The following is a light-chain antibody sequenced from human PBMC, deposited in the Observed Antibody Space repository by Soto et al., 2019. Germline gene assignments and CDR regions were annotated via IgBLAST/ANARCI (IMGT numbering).Light chain of an antibody. CDR2: DDS. J-gene: IGLJ3*02. CDR3: QVWDSSSDSEV. CDR1: NIGLRS. Sequence: SYELTQPPSVSVAPGQTARITCGGSNIGLRSVHWYRQKPGQAPVLVVHDDSDRPSGIPERLSGSNSGDTASLTISRVEAGDEADYYCQVWDSSSDSEVFGGGTKVTVL. V-gene: IGLV3-21*02.